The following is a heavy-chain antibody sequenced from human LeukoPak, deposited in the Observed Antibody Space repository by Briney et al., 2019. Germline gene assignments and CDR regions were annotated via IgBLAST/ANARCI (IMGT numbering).Heavy chain of an antibody. CDR1: GGSISSSSYY. CDR3: AGPNTAMVNDAFDI. CDR2: ICYSGST. V-gene: IGHV4-39*01. J-gene: IGHJ3*02. Sequence: SETLSLTCTVSGGSISSSSYYWGWIRQPPGKGLEWIGSICYSGSTYYNPSLKSRVTISVDTSKNQFSLKLSSVTAADTAVYYCAGPNTAMVNDAFDIWGQGTMVTVSS. D-gene: IGHD5-18*01.